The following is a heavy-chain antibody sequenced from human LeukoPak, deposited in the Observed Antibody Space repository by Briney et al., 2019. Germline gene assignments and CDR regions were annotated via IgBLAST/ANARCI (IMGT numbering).Heavy chain of an antibody. CDR1: GYTFTSYG. D-gene: IGHD2-15*01. CDR3: ARDTSYRYCSGGSCLDAFDI. V-gene: IGHV1-18*01. J-gene: IGHJ3*02. CDR2: ISAYNGNT. Sequence: ASVKVSRKASGYTFTSYGISWVRQAPGQGLEWMGWISAYNGNTNYAQKLRGRVTMTTDTSTSTAYMELRSLRSDDTAVYYCARDTSYRYCSGGSCLDAFDIWGQGTMVTVSS.